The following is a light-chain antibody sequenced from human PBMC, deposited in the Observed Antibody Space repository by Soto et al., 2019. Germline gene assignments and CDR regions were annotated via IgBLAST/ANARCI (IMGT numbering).Light chain of an antibody. CDR2: RNN. J-gene: IGLJ3*02. Sequence: QSVLTQPPSASGTPGQRVTISCSGSSSNIGSSYVYWYQQLPGTAPKLLIYRNNQRPSGVPDRFSASKSGTSASLAISGLRSEDEADYYCTTWDDSLSGRVFGGGTKLTVL. CDR3: TTWDDSLSGRV. V-gene: IGLV1-47*01. CDR1: SSNIGSSY.